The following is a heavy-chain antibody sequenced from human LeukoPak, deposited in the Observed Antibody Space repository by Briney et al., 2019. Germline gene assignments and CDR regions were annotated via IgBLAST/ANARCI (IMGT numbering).Heavy chain of an antibody. V-gene: IGHV1-46*01. CDR1: GYTFTNYY. J-gene: IGHJ4*02. D-gene: IGHD1-26*01. CDR3: AREGPVGSYYGVHFDY. Sequence: VASVKVSCKASGYTFTNYYIHWVRQAPGQGLECMGIINPSGGSTSYAQKFQGRVTMTRDMSTSTVYMELSSLRSEDTAVYYCAREGPVGSYYGVHFDYWGQGTLVTVSS. CDR2: INPSGGST.